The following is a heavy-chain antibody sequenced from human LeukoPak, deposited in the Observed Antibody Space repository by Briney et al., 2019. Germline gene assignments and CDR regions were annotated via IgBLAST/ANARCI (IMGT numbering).Heavy chain of an antibody. V-gene: IGHV3-23*01. CDR1: GFTFSNYA. CDR2: ISDSAVGT. J-gene: IGHJ1*01. CDR3: AREFRR. Sequence: PGGSLRLSCETSGFTFSNYAMSWVRQAPGKGLEWVSIISDSAVGTYYTDSVKGRFTVSRDNSKNTLYLQMNSLRAEDTAVYYCAREFRRWGQGTLVTVSS.